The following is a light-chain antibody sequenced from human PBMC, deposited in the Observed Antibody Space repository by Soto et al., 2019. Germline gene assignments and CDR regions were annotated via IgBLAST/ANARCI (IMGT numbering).Light chain of an antibody. CDR2: GVN. CDR3: GSYTTSSNLDVI. Sequence: QSALTQPASVSGSPGQSITISCTGTSSDIGGYNYVSWYQHHPGKAPKLIIYGVNNRPSGVSNRFSGSKFGNTASLTISGLQTEDEADYFCGSYTTSSNLDVIFGGGTKVTVL. J-gene: IGLJ2*01. CDR1: SSDIGGYNY. V-gene: IGLV2-14*01.